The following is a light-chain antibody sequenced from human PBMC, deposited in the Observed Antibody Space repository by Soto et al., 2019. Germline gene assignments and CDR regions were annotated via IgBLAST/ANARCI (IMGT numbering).Light chain of an antibody. CDR1: QSVTSSY. J-gene: IGKJ2*01. V-gene: IGKV3-20*01. Sequence: IVLTQSPGTLSLSPGERATLSCRASQSVTSSYLVWYQQKPGQAPRLLFYDASSRAAGIPDRFSVSGFGTDFTLTISRLEPEDFAVYYCQHYGRSPPMYTFGQGTKLEIK. CDR3: QHYGRSPPMYT. CDR2: DAS.